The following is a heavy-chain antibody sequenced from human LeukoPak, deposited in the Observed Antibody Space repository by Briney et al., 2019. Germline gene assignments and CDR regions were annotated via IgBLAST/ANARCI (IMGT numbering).Heavy chain of an antibody. D-gene: IGHD5-18*01. CDR1: GDSIGRGSYY. V-gene: IGHV4-61*02. CDR2: IFNTGST. J-gene: IGHJ4*02. CDR3: ARDICGYNYGCFDS. Sequence: SETLSLTCAVSGDSIGRGSYYWGWIRQPAGKAPEWIGRIFNTGSTSYNPSLKSRVTISVNTSKNQFSLNLRSVTAADTAVYYCARDICGYNYGCFDSWGQGTLVTVSS.